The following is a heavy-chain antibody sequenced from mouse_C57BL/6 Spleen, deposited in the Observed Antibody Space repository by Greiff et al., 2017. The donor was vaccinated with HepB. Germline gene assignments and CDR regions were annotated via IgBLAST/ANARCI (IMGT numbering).Heavy chain of an antibody. D-gene: IGHD1-1*01. V-gene: IGHV3-6*01. CDR2: ISYDGSN. CDR3: ARVNYGSSPWFAY. J-gene: IGHJ3*01. Sequence: EVKLEESGPGLVKPSQSLSLTCSVTGYSITSGYYWNWIRQFPGNKLEWMGYISYDGSNNYNPSLKNRISITRDTSKNQFFLKLNSVTTEDTATYYCARVNYGSSPWFAYWGQGTLVTVSA. CDR1: GYSITSGYY.